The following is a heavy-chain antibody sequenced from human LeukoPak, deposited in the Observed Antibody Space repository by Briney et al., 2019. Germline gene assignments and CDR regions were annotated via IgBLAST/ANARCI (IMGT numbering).Heavy chain of an antibody. D-gene: IGHD6-13*01. V-gene: IGHV3-7*01. Sequence: GGSLRLSCAASGFTFSSYSMNWVRQAPGKGLEWVGNINQEGSERNHGDSVKGRFTISRDNAKNSLYLQMNSLRAEDTAVYYCAGSWSPYDAFDIWGQGTMVSVSS. CDR3: AGSWSPYDAFDI. J-gene: IGHJ3*02. CDR2: INQEGSER. CDR1: GFTFSSYS.